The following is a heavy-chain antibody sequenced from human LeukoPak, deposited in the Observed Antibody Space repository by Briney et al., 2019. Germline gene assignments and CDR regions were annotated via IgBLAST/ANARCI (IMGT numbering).Heavy chain of an antibody. D-gene: IGHD3-10*01. Sequence: GESLKISCKGSGYSFTSHWIGWVRQMPGKGLEWMGIIYPGDSDTRYSPSFQGQVTISADKSISTAYLQWSSLKASDTAMYYCAGKLWFGELSLNDAFDIWGQGTMVTVSS. CDR1: GYSFTSHW. CDR2: IYPGDSDT. CDR3: AGKLWFGELSLNDAFDI. V-gene: IGHV5-51*01. J-gene: IGHJ3*02.